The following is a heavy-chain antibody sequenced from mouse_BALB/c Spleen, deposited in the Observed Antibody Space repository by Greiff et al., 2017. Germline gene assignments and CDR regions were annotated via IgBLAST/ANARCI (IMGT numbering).Heavy chain of an antibody. CDR3: ARDTKAMDY. D-gene: IGHD1-1*01. J-gene: IGHJ4*01. CDR2: IYPGNVNT. V-gene: IGHV1S56*01. Sequence: QVQLKESGPELVKPGASVRISCKASGYTFTSYYIHWVKQRPGQGLEWIGWIYPGNVNTKYNEKFKGKATLTADKSSSTAYMQLSSLTSEDSAVYFCARDTKAMDYWGQGTSVTVSS. CDR1: GYTFTSYY.